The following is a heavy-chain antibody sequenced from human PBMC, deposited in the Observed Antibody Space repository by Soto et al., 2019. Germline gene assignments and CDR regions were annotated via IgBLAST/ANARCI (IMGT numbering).Heavy chain of an antibody. Sequence: EVQLVESGGGLVQPGGSLRLSCAASGFTFSSYWMSWVRQAPGKGLEWVANIKQDGSEKYYVDSVKGRFTISRDNAKNSLYLQMNSLRAEDTAVYYCARDSFLVRGEIYWYFDLWGRGTLVTVSS. CDR2: IKQDGSEK. CDR1: GFTFSSYW. V-gene: IGHV3-7*01. D-gene: IGHD3-10*01. J-gene: IGHJ2*01. CDR3: ARDSFLVRGEIYWYFDL.